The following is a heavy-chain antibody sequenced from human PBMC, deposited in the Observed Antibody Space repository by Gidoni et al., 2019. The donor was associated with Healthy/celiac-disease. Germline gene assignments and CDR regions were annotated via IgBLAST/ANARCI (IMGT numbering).Heavy chain of an antibody. Sequence: EVQLLESGGGLVQPGGSRSLSCAAPGSPFSSYGMSWVRQAPGKGLEWGAAISRGDGSTYYADSVKGRFTITRDNSKNTLYLQMNSLRAEDTAVYYCATQETTVTTLYDWGQGTLVTVSS. J-gene: IGHJ4*02. V-gene: IGHV3-23*01. CDR2: ISRGDGST. D-gene: IGHD4-17*01. CDR1: GSPFSSYG. CDR3: ATQETTVTTLYD.